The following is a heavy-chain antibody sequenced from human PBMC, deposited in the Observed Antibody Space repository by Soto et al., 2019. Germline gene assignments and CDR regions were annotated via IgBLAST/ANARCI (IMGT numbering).Heavy chain of an antibody. CDR1: GYFIGAGGYY. J-gene: IGHJ4*02. CDR3: ARDGYYDSSGYS. CDR2: FYSSGSI. D-gene: IGHD3-22*01. Sequence: SETLSLTCFVSGYFIGAGGYYWSWIRHHPGKGLEWIGSFYSSGSINYNPSLRSRVTISVDTSNNQFSMKLSSVTAADTAVYYCARDGYYDSSGYSWGQGTLVTVSS. V-gene: IGHV4-31*03.